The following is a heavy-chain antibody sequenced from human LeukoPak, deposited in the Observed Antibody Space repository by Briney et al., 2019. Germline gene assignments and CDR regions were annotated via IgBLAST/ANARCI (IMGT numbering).Heavy chain of an antibody. V-gene: IGHV4-59*01. CDR3: ARDSWWDGSKTFSDWFGP. CDR1: GGSIGSYY. J-gene: IGHJ5*02. D-gene: IGHD3-10*01. Sequence: PPETLSLTCTVSGGSIGSYYWSWVRQPPEKGLEWIGNIVYTGRTNYNPSLKSRVTMSIDTSKNQFSLRLNFLTAADTAVYYCARDSWWDGSKTFSDWFGPWGQGTLVTVSS. CDR2: IVYTGRT.